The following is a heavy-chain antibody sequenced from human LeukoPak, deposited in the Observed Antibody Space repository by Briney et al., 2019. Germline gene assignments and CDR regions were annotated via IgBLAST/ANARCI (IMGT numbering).Heavy chain of an antibody. CDR2: INHSGST. V-gene: IGHV4-34*01. CDR3: ARRRTIFNWFDP. D-gene: IGHD3-3*01. J-gene: IGHJ5*02. Sequence: SETLSLTCAVYGGPFSGYYWSWIRQPPGKGLEWIGEINHSGSTNYNPSLKSRVTISVDTSKNQFSLKLSSVTAADTAVYYCARRRTIFNWFDPWGQGTLVTVSS. CDR1: GGPFSGYY.